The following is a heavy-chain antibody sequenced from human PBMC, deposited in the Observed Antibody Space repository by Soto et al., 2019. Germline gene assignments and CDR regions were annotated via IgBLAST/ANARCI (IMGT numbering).Heavy chain of an antibody. D-gene: IGHD4-17*01. CDR3: ARDSHGDYVMEWWFDP. Sequence: LRLSCAASGFTFSGHSMHWVRQAPGKGLQWVAVISYEGSNKNYADSVKGRFTISRDTSKNQFSLKLSSVTAADTAVYYCARDSHGDYVMEWWFDPWGQGTLVTVSS. CDR2: ISYEGSNK. J-gene: IGHJ5*02. CDR1: GFTFSGHS. V-gene: IGHV3-30-3*01.